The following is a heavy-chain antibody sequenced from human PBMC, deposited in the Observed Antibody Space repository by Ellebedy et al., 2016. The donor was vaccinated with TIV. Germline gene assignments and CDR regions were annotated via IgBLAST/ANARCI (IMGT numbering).Heavy chain of an antibody. CDR2: INPSGGST. V-gene: IGHV1-46*01. J-gene: IGHJ6*02. CDR3: ARDDSSGYTIPYGMDV. Sequence: ASVKVSXXASGYTFTSYYMHWVRQAPGQGLEWMGIINPSGGSTSYAQKFQGRVTMTRDTSTSTVYMELSSLRSEDTAVYYCARDDSSGYTIPYGMDVWGQGTTVTVSS. CDR1: GYTFTSYY. D-gene: IGHD3-22*01.